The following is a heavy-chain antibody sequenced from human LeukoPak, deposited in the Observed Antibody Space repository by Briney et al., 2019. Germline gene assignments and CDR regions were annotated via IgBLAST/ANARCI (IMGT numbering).Heavy chain of an antibody. Sequence: SQTLSLTCTVSGASISSGDYHWNWIRQPPGKGLEWIGFIHDSGSTYYNPSLKSRVSISRDMSKNQLSLMLSSVTAADTAVYYCARVDYYGSGSYYNDYWGQGTLVTVSS. CDR3: ARVDYYGSGSYYNDY. CDR2: IHDSGST. J-gene: IGHJ4*02. D-gene: IGHD3-10*01. CDR1: GASISSGDYH. V-gene: IGHV4-30-4*01.